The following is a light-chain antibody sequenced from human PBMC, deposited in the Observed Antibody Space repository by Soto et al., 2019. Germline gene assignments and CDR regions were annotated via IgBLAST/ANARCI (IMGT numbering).Light chain of an antibody. CDR3: CSDAGGFTRV. CDR1: RSDVGGYRF. J-gene: IGLJ3*02. CDR2: DVD. Sequence: QSALTQPRSVSGSPGQSVTISCTGARSDVGGYRFVSWYQQHPDIAPKLMIYDVDKRPSGVPDRFSGSKSGNTASLTISGLQAEDEADYFCCSDAGGFTRVFGGGTQLTVL. V-gene: IGLV2-11*01.